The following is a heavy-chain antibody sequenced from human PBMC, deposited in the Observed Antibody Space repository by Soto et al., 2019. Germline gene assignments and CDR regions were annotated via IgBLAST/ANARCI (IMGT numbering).Heavy chain of an antibody. J-gene: IGHJ6*02. D-gene: IGHD3-10*01. CDR2: INSDGSST. CDR1: GFTFSSYW. Sequence: GGSLRLSCAASGFTFSSYWMHWVRQAPGKGLVWVSRINSDGSSTSYADSVKGRFTISRDNAKNTLYLQMNSLRAEDTTVYYCAREGLGSGSQNYYYYYGMDVWGQGTTVTVSS. CDR3: AREGLGSGSQNYYYYYGMDV. V-gene: IGHV3-74*01.